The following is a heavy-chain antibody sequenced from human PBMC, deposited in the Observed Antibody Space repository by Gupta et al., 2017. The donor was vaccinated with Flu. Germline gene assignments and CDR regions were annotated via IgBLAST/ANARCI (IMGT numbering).Heavy chain of an antibody. J-gene: IGHJ4*02. CDR3: ARAEWLVHRYCDF. CDR2: IHLDGSAT. V-gene: IGHV3-7*01. Sequence: EVQLVESGGGLVQPGGSLSLSCAASGFTFRNHYMNWVRQAPGKGLEWVASIHLDGSATSYVDSVRGRFTLSRDNTENSIYLQMNSLTAEDTAVYYGARAEWLVHRYCDFWGQGALVTVSS. CDR1: GFTFRNHY. D-gene: IGHD6-19*01.